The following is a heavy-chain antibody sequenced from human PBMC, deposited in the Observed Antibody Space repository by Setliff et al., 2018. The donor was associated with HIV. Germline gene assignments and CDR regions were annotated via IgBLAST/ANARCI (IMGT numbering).Heavy chain of an antibody. CDR3: AGSDYGGNSGHFQH. CDR1: RYIFTNYW. J-gene: IGHJ1*01. Sequence: GESLKISCKGSRYIFTNYWIGWVRQMPGKGLEWMGIIYPGDSDTRYSPSFQGQVTISADKSIATAYLHWSSLKASDTAMYYCAGSDYGGNSGHFQHWGQGTLVTVSS. V-gene: IGHV5-51*01. CDR2: IYPGDSDT. D-gene: IGHD4-17*01.